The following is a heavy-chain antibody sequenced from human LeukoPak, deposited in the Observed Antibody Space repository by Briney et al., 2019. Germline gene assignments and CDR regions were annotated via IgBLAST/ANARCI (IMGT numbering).Heavy chain of an antibody. CDR1: GFTFRDSY. CDR3: ARTPTYGFWSGYTLDV. J-gene: IGHJ6*02. Sequence: GGSLRLSCAASGFTFRDSYMSWIRQAPGKGLEWVSDISSSSSYTNYADSVKGRFTISRDNAKNSLYLQMNSLRAEGTAVYYCARTPTYGFWSGYTLDVWGQGTTVTVSS. CDR2: ISSSSSYT. V-gene: IGHV3-11*06. D-gene: IGHD3-3*01.